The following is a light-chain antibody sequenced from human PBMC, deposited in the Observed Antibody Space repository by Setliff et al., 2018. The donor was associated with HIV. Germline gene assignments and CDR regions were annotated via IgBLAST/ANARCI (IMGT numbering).Light chain of an antibody. Sequence: QSVLTQPRSVSGSPGLSVTIPCTGTNSDVGGYHYVSWYQQHPGKAPKLIIYDVTKRPSGVPYRFSGSNSGNTASLTISGLLAEDEADYYCCSYPGSYTFVVFGGGTKVTV. CDR3: CSYPGSYTFVV. J-gene: IGLJ2*01. V-gene: IGLV2-11*01. CDR1: NSDVGGYHY. CDR2: DVT.